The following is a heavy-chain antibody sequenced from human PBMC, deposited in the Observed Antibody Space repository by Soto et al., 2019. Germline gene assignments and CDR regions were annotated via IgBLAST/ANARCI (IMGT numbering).Heavy chain of an antibody. D-gene: IGHD5-18*01. CDR1: GGSFSSYA. J-gene: IGHJ6*02. CDR3: ARGLRGYSYAFYGMDV. CDR2: IIPIFGTA. V-gene: IGHV1-69*13. Sequence: SVKVSCKASGGSFSSYAISWPRHDPGQGLEWMGGIIPIFGTANYAQKFQGRVTITADESTSTAYMELSSLRSEDTAVYYCARGLRGYSYAFYGMDVWGQGTTVTVSS.